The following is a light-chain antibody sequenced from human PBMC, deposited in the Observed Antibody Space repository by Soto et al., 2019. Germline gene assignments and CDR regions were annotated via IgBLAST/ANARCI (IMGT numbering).Light chain of an antibody. Sequence: AIRMTQSPSSFSASPGDRVTISCRASQGIRTYLAWYQQKPGRAPNLLIHGAITLQSGVPSRFSGSGSGTDFTLTISSLQSEDFATYYCQQYDSYPLPFGPGTKVDFK. J-gene: IGKJ3*01. CDR3: QQYDSYPLP. CDR1: QGIRTY. V-gene: IGKV1-8*01. CDR2: GAI.